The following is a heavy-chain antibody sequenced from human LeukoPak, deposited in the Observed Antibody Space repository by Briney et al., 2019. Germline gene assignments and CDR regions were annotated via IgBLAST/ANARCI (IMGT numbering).Heavy chain of an antibody. D-gene: IGHD6-19*01. V-gene: IGHV1-69*06. CDR2: IIPIFGTA. CDR1: GYTFTGYY. Sequence: ASVKVSCKASGYTFTGYYMHWVRQAPGQGLEWMGGIIPIFGTANYAQKFQGRVTITADKSTSTAYMELSSLSSEDTAVYYCARDWFSSGWYHWFDPWGQGTLVTVSS. J-gene: IGHJ5*02. CDR3: ARDWFSSGWYHWFDP.